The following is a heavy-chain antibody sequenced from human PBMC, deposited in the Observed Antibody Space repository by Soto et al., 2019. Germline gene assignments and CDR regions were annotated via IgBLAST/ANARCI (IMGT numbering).Heavy chain of an antibody. V-gene: IGHV3-33*06. CDR3: TKDQSRNLNHGDYYYYGMYL. CDR2: IWYDGSNK. D-gene: IGHD3-3*01. Sequence: GGSLRLSCAASGFTFSSYGMHWVRQAPGKGLEWVAVIWYDGSNKYYADSVKGRFTISRDNSKNTLYLQMNSLRAEDTAVYYCTKDQSRNLNHGDYYYYGMYLWGPGTPVTVSS. J-gene: IGHJ6*02. CDR1: GFTFSSYG.